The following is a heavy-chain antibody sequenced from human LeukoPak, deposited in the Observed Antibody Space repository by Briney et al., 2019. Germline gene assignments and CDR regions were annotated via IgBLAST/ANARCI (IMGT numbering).Heavy chain of an antibody. CDR1: GFTFSDYY. CDR2: ISSSGSTI. V-gene: IGHV3-11*04. Sequence: GGSLRLSCAASGFTFSDYYMSWIRQAPGKGLEWVSYISSSGSTIYYADSVKGRFTISRDNAKNSLYLQMNSLRAEDTAVYYCAKDIGVYNWKSRAAFDLWGQGTMVTVSS. J-gene: IGHJ3*01. CDR3: AKDIGVYNWKSRAAFDL. D-gene: IGHD1-20*01.